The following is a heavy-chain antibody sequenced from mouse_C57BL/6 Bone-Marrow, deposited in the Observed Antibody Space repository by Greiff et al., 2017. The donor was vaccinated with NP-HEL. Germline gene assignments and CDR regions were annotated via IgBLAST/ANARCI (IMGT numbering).Heavy chain of an antibody. J-gene: IGHJ1*03. V-gene: IGHV1-22*01. CDR1: GYTFTDYN. D-gene: IGHD1-1*01. CDR3: ASRDYGKGYWYFDV. Sequence: VQLQQSGPELVKPGASVKMSCKASGYTFTDYNMHWVKQSHGKSLEWIGYINPNNGGTSYNQKFKGKATLTINKSSSTAYMELRSLTSEDSAVYYCASRDYGKGYWYFDVWGTGTTVTVSS. CDR2: INPNNGGT.